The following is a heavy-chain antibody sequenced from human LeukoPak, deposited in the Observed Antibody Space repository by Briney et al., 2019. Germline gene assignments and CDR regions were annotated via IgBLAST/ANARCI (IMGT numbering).Heavy chain of an antibody. D-gene: IGHD3-22*01. CDR2: IWYDGSNK. CDR1: GFTFSSYG. J-gene: IGHJ4*02. CDR3: ARSMIVVVIADY. Sequence: GGSLRLSCAASGFTFSSYGMHWVRQAPGKGLEWVAVIWYDGSNKYYADSVKGRFTISRDNSKNTLYLQMNSLRAEDTAVYYCARSMIVVVIADYWGQGTLVTVSS. V-gene: IGHV3-33*01.